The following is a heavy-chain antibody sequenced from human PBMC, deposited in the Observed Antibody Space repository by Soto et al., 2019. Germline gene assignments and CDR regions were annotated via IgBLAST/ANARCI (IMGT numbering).Heavy chain of an antibody. CDR2: IIPILGIA. Sequence: ASVKVSCKASGGTFSSYTISWVRQAPGQGLEWMGRIIPILGIANYAQKFQGRVTITADKSTSTAYMELSSLRSEDTAVYYCARDGAAAGSNYCYPLDVWGQGTTVTVSS. V-gene: IGHV1-69*04. CDR3: ARDGAAAGSNYCYPLDV. D-gene: IGHD6-13*01. CDR1: GGTFSSYT. J-gene: IGHJ6*02.